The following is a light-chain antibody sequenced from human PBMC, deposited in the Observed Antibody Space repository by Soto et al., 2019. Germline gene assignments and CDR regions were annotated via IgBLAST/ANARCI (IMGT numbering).Light chain of an antibody. Sequence: IVLTQSPDTLSLSTGDGATLSCRASQAIITDYLAWYQQKPGQAPRLLIYDASNRATGIPARFSGSGSGTDFTLTISSLEPEDFAVYYCQQRSNWLPLTFGGGAKV. CDR2: DAS. CDR1: QAIITDY. V-gene: IGKV3-11*01. J-gene: IGKJ4*01. CDR3: QQRSNWLPLT.